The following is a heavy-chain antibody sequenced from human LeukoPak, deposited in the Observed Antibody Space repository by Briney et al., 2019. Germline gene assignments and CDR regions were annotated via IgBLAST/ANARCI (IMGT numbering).Heavy chain of an antibody. J-gene: IGHJ5*02. CDR3: ARAVVVVPAAIRKEDFNWFDP. D-gene: IGHD2-2*01. V-gene: IGHV4-38-2*02. Sequence: PSETLSLTCTVSGYSISSGYYWGWIRQPPGKELEWIGSIYHSGSTYYNPSLKSRVTISVDTSKNQFSLKLSSVTAADTAVYYCARAVVVVPAAIRKEDFNWFDPWGQGTLVTVSP. CDR1: GYSISSGYY. CDR2: IYHSGST.